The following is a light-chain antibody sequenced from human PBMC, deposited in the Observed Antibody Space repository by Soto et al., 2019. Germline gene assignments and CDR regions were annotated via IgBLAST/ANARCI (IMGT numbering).Light chain of an antibody. V-gene: IGLV2-23*01. Sequence: QSVLTQPASVSGSPGQSITISCTGTSSDVGSYNLVSWYQQHPGKAPKLMIYEGSKRPSGVSNRFSGSKSGNTASLTISGLQAEDEADYYCCSYAGSSLGVFGTGTKVTAL. CDR3: CSYAGSSLGV. CDR1: SSDVGSYNL. J-gene: IGLJ1*01. CDR2: EGS.